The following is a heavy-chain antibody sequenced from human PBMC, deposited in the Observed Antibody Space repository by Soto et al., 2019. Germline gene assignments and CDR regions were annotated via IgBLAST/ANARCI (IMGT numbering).Heavy chain of an antibody. Sequence: ASVKVSCKASGYTFTSYDINWVRQATGQGLEWMGWMNPNSGNTGYAQKFQGRVTVTRNTSISTAYMELSSLRSEDTAVYYCARAVYCSGGSCYSTDAFDIWGQGTMVTVSS. J-gene: IGHJ3*02. CDR2: MNPNSGNT. D-gene: IGHD2-15*01. CDR1: GYTFTSYD. CDR3: ARAVYCSGGSCYSTDAFDI. V-gene: IGHV1-8*01.